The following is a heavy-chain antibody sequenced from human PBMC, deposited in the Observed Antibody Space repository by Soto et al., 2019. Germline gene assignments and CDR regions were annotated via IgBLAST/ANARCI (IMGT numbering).Heavy chain of an antibody. D-gene: IGHD1-26*01. CDR1: GYTFTGYY. Sequence: ASVKVSCKASGYTFTGYYMHWVRQAPGQGLEWMGWINPNSGGTNYAQKFQGWVTMTRDTSISTAYMELSRLRSDDTAVYYCARVVSLKVGATAFDIWGQGTMVTVSS. J-gene: IGHJ3*02. CDR3: ARVVSLKVGATAFDI. V-gene: IGHV1-2*04. CDR2: INPNSGGT.